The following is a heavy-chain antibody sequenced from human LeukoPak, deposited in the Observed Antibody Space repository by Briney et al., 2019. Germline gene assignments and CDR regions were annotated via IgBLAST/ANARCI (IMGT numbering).Heavy chain of an antibody. V-gene: IGHV4-38-2*02. J-gene: IGHJ3*02. Sequence: PSETLSLTCTVSGYSISSGYYWGWIRQPPGKGLEWIGSIFHRGSTHYNPSLKSRVTISVDTSKNHFSLKLSSVTAADTAVYYCGRGGDSSGWSTQDALDIWGQGTLVTVSS. CDR1: GYSISSGYY. D-gene: IGHD6-19*01. CDR3: GRGGDSSGWSTQDALDI. CDR2: IFHRGST.